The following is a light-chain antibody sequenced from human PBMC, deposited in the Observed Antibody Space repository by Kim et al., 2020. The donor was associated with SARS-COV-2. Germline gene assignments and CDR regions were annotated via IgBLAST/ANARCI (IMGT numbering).Light chain of an antibody. CDR3: QQYYSTPLT. J-gene: IGKJ4*01. Sequence: ATINCKSSQSVCYSSNKENYLAWYQHKPGQPPKLLIYWASTREFGVPDRFSGSGSGTDFTLTISSLQAEDVAVYFCQQYYSTPLTFGGGTKVEIK. V-gene: IGKV4-1*01. CDR2: WAS. CDR1: QSVCYSSNKENY.